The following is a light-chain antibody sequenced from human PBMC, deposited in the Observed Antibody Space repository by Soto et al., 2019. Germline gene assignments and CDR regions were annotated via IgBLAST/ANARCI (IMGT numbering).Light chain of an antibody. V-gene: IGKV1-39*01. CDR2: TAS. CDR3: QKSHSSPLS. J-gene: IGKJ4*01. Sequence: IQMTHSPSSLSASVLYIVTITFRSSQSISRNLNWYQQKPGKAPELLIYTASNLQSGVPSRFSGSGSGTDFALTISSLQPEDSAVYYCQKSHSSPLSFGGGTKVDIK. CDR1: QSISRN.